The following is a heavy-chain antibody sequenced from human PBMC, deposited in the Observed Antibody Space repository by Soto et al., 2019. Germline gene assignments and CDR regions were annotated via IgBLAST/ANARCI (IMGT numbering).Heavy chain of an antibody. J-gene: IGHJ4*02. D-gene: IGHD6-19*01. CDR3: ASFGLAAVAGTGEDY. CDR2: IYPGDSDT. CDR1: GYSFTTYW. Sequence: EVQLVQSGAEVKKPGESLKISCKGSGYSFTTYWIGWVRQMPGKGLEWMGIIYPGDSDTRYSPSFQGQVTISADKSISTAYLQGSSLKASDTAMYYCASFGLAAVAGTGEDYWGQGTLVTVSS. V-gene: IGHV5-51*01.